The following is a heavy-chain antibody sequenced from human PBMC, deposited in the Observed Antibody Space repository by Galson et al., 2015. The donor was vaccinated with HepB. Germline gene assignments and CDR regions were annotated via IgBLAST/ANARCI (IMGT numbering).Heavy chain of an antibody. V-gene: IGHV1-8*01. D-gene: IGHD3-9*01. CDR2: MNPNSGNT. CDR3: ARGEVFGRYFDWLLSEETPHYYMDV. J-gene: IGHJ6*03. CDR1: GYTFTSYD. Sequence: SVKVSCKASGYTFTSYDINWVRQATGQGLEWMGWMNPNSGNTGYAQKFQGRVTMTRNTSISTAYMELSSLRSEDTAVYYCARGEVFGRYFDWLLSEETPHYYMDVWGKGTTVTVSS.